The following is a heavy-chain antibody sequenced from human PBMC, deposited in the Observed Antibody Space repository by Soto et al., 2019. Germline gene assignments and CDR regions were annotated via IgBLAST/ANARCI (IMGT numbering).Heavy chain of an antibody. V-gene: IGHV3-7*01. D-gene: IGHD3-10*01. Sequence: GGSLRRSCAASGFTFGSYWMSWVRQAPGKGLEWLATIKMDASEKKYGDSVKGRFTMSRDNAKNSLYLQRDSLRAEDTAVSYCARSSGYGSAASVNHYLDYWGHGTLVTVSS. J-gene: IGHJ4*01. CDR1: GFTFGSYW. CDR2: IKMDASEK. CDR3: ARSSGYGSAASVNHYLDY.